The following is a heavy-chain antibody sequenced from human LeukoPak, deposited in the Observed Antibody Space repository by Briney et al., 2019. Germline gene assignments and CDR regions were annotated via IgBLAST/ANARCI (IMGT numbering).Heavy chain of an antibody. CDR3: VRDHHRRLYDSQARDTFDI. CDR1: GFTFSTYS. CDR2: ISSSSSTI. Sequence: GGSLRLSCAASGFTFSTYSMNWVRQAPGKGLEWVSYISSSSSTIYYADSVKGRFTISRDNAKNSLYLQMNSLRAEDTAVYYCVRDHHRRLYDSQARDTFDIWGQGTMVTVSS. V-gene: IGHV3-48*01. D-gene: IGHD3-22*01. J-gene: IGHJ3*02.